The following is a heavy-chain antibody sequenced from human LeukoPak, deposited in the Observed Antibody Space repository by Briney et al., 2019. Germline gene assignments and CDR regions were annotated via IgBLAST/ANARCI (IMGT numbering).Heavy chain of an antibody. V-gene: IGHV4-39*01. Sequence: PSETLSLTCSVSGDSVSRSDSYWDWIRQPPGKVLEWIGTIYYSGRTYYSPSLKSRVNMCVDPSNNQFYLTLRSVTAADTALYYCARRRYYDGSGYLEWGQGTLLSVSS. D-gene: IGHD3-22*01. CDR3: ARRRYYDGSGYLE. J-gene: IGHJ1*01. CDR2: IYYSGRT. CDR1: GDSVSRSDSY.